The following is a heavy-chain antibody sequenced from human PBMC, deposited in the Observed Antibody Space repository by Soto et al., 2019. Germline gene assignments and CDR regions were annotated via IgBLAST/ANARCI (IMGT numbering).Heavy chain of an antibody. V-gene: IGHV1-69*06. CDR3: AREGSGYYRMDV. Sequence: SVKVSCKASGGTFSSYAISWVRQAPGQGLEWMGGIIPIFGTANYAQKFQGRVTITADKSTSTAYMELSSLRSEDTAVYYCAREGSGYYRMDVWGPGTTVTVSS. J-gene: IGHJ6*02. CDR2: IIPIFGTA. D-gene: IGHD3-3*01. CDR1: GGTFSSYA.